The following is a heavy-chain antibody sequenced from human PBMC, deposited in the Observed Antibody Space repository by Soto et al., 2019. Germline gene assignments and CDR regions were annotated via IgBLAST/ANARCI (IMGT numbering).Heavy chain of an antibody. V-gene: IGHV1-3*01. CDR3: AGGRVAAAGTA. CDR2: INAGNGNT. D-gene: IGHD6-13*01. J-gene: IGHJ4*02. Sequence: QVQLVQSGAEVKKPGASVKVSCKASGYTFTSYAMHWVRQAPGQRLEWMGWINAGNGNTKYSQKFQGRVTITRDTSASTAYMELSSLRSEDTALYYCAGGRVAAAGTAWGQGTLVTVSS. CDR1: GYTFTSYA.